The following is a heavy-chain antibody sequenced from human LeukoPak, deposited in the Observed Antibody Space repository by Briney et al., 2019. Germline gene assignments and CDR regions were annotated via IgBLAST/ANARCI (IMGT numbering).Heavy chain of an antibody. V-gene: IGHV5-10-1*01. CDR2: IDPSDSYT. J-gene: IGHJ4*02. Sequence: GESLKISCKGSGYSFTSYWISWVRQMPGKGLEWMGRIDPSDSYTNYSASFQGHVTISADKSISTAYLQWSSLKASDTAMYYCARLTTAMVRRGYYFDYWGQGTLVTVSS. D-gene: IGHD5-18*01. CDR3: ARLTTAMVRRGYYFDY. CDR1: GYSFTSYW.